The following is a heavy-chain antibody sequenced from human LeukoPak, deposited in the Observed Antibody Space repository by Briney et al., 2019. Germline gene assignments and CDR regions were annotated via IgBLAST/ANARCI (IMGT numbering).Heavy chain of an antibody. Sequence: PGGSLRLSCAASGFTFSSYAMSWVRQAPGKGLEWVSAISGSGGSTYYADSVKGRFTISRDNSKNTLYLQMNSLRAEDTAVYYCAKDGIAAAGGNYYGMDVWGQGTTVTVSS. D-gene: IGHD6-13*01. V-gene: IGHV3-23*01. CDR2: ISGSGGST. J-gene: IGHJ6*02. CDR1: GFTFSSYA. CDR3: AKDGIAAAGGNYYGMDV.